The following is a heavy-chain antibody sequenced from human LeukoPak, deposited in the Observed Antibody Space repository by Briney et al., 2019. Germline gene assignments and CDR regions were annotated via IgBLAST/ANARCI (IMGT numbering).Heavy chain of an antibody. Sequence: SETLSLTCAVSGYSISSGYYWAWIRQPPGKGLEWIGNIYHSGSTYYNPSLKSRVTISVDTSKNQFSLKLSSVTAADTAVYYCARRIGYSSSWSNWFDPWGQGTLVTVSS. CDR2: IYHSGST. J-gene: IGHJ5*02. CDR3: ARRIGYSSSWSNWFDP. D-gene: IGHD6-13*01. V-gene: IGHV4-38-2*01. CDR1: GYSISSGYY.